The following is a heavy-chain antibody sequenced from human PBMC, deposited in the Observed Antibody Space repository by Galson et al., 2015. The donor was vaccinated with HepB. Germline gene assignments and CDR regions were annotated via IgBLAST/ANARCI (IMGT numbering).Heavy chain of an antibody. CDR2: IYWNDDK. V-gene: IGHV2-5*01. CDR3: AHSSDYYDSSGYYYVFWGYYFDY. D-gene: IGHD3-22*01. J-gene: IGHJ4*02. Sequence: PALVKPTQTLTLTCTFSGFSLSTSGVGVGWIRQPPGKALEWLALIYWNDDKRYSPSLKSRLTITKDTSKNQVVLTMTNMDPVDTATYYCAHSSDYYDSSGYYYVFWGYYFDYWGQGTLVTVSS. CDR1: GFSLSTSGVG.